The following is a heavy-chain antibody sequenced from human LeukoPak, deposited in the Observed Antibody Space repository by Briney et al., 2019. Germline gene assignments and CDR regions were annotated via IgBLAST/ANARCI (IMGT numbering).Heavy chain of an antibody. CDR1: GGSFSGYY. V-gene: IGHV4-34*01. Sequence: PSETLSLTCAVYGGSFSGYYWSWIRQPPGKGLEWIGEINHSGSTNYNPSLKSRVTISVDTSKNQFSLKLSSVTAADTAVYYCACGSGSYYAPEYYFDYWGQGTLVTVSS. D-gene: IGHD3-10*01. J-gene: IGHJ4*02. CDR3: ACGSGSYYAPEYYFDY. CDR2: INHSGST.